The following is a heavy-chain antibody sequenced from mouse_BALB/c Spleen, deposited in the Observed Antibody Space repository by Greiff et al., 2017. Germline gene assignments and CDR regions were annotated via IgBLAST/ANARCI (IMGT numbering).Heavy chain of an antibody. CDR1: GFNIKDTY. CDR3: ARPRPYAMDY. Sequence: SGAELVKPGASVKLSCTASGFNIKDTYMHWVKQRPEQGLEWIGRIDPANGNTKYDPKFQGKATITADTSSNTAYLQLSSLTSEDTAVYYCARPRPYAMDYWGQGTSVTVSS. CDR2: IDPANGNT. J-gene: IGHJ4*01. V-gene: IGHV14-3*02.